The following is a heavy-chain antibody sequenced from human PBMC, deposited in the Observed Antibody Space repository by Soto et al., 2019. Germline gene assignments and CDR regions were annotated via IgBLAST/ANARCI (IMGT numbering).Heavy chain of an antibody. CDR2: IYPGDSDT. J-gene: IGHJ6*03. CDR1: GYKFTSYW. CDR3: ARLDCSGGSCYSFYYYYYYMDV. D-gene: IGHD2-15*01. V-gene: IGHV5-51*01. Sequence: PGESLKSSCKGSGYKFTSYWIGWVRQLPGKGLEWMGIIYPGDSDTRYSPSFQGQVTISADKSISTAYLQWSSLKASDTAMYYCARLDCSGGSCYSFYYYYYYMDVWGKGTTVTVSS.